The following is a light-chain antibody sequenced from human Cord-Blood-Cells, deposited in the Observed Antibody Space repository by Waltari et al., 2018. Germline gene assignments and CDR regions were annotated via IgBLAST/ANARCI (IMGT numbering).Light chain of an antibody. J-gene: IGKJ4*01. CDR1: QSISSW. V-gene: IGKV1-5*03. CDR3: QQYNSYSPLT. Sequence: DIQKTPSPSTQTASVGDRVTITCRASQSISSWLAWYQQKPGKAPKLLIYKASSLESGVPSRFSGSGSGTEFTLTISSLQPDDFATYYCQQYNSYSPLTFGGGTKVEIK. CDR2: KAS.